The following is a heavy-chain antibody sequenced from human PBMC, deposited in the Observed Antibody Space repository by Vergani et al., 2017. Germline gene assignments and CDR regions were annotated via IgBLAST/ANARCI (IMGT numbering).Heavy chain of an antibody. V-gene: IGHV3-21*01. CDR3: ARDLNLSSGWYLTNYYYYGMDV. Sequence: EVQLVESGGGLVKPGGSLRLSCAASGFTFSSYSMNWVRQAPGKGLEWDSSISSSSSYIYYADSVKGRFTVSRDNAKNSLYLQMNSLRAEDTAVYYCARDLNLSSGWYLTNYYYYGMDVWGQXP. CDR1: GFTFSSYS. D-gene: IGHD6-19*01. CDR2: ISSSSSYI. J-gene: IGHJ6*02.